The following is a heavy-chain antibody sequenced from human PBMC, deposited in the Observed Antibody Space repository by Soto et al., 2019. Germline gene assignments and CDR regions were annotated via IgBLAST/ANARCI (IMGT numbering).Heavy chain of an antibody. CDR3: GRIPVDTSMIYWLDP. D-gene: IGHD5-18*01. V-gene: IGHV4-61*08. CDR2: IYYSVNT. J-gene: IGHJ5*02. CDR1: GGSVSSGDYY. Sequence: SETLSLTCTVSGGSVSSGDYYWSWIRQPPGKGLEWIGYIYYSVNTNYNPSLKSRVIISVDTSKNLFSLKLTSVTAADTAVYYCGRIPVDTSMIYWLDPWGQGTLVTVSS.